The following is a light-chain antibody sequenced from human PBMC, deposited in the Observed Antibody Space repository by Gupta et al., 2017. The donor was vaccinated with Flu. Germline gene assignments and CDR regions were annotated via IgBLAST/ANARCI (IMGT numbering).Light chain of an antibody. Sequence: QSALPHPPSASGPPGQSVTFPCTGTSSDVGGYNYVSWYQQHPGKAPKLMIYEVSKRPSGVPDRFSGSKSGNTASLTVSGLQAEDEADYYCSSYAGSNNLGVFGGGTKLTVL. CDR3: SSYAGSNNLGV. CDR1: SSDVGGYNY. CDR2: EVS. J-gene: IGLJ2*01. V-gene: IGLV2-8*01.